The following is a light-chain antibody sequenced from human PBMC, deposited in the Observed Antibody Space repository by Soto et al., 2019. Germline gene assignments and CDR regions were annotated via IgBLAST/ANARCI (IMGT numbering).Light chain of an antibody. CDR1: HDITIY. CDR3: QQYDNLPLT. V-gene: IGKV1-33*01. J-gene: IGKJ4*01. Sequence: DIQMTQSPSSLSASVRDRLTITCQASHDITIYLNWFQQKPGKAPNLLIYDASNLETGVPSRFSGSGSGTHFTFTISSLQPEDIATYYCQQYDNLPLTFGGGTKVEIK. CDR2: DAS.